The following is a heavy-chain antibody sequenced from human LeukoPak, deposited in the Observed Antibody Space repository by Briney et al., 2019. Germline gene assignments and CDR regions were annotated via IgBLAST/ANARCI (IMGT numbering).Heavy chain of an antibody. V-gene: IGHV3-74*01. CDR3: ARGGCGSGSVYYYGMDV. D-gene: IGHD3-10*01. Sequence: GGSLRLSCAASGFTFSSYWMHWVRQAPGKGLVWVSRINRDGSTTRYADSVKGRFTISRDNAKNTLYLQMNSLRTEDTAVYYCARGGCGSGSVYYYGMDVWGQGTTVTASS. CDR2: INRDGSTT. J-gene: IGHJ6*02. CDR1: GFTFSSYW.